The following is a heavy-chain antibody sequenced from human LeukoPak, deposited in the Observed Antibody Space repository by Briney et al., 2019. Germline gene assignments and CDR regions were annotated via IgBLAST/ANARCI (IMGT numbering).Heavy chain of an antibody. CDR3: AKVHGSGSYEYYYYGMDV. CDR2: ISRSGGST. CDR1: GFTFSSYA. Sequence: SGRSLRLSCAASGFTFSSYAMSWVRQAPGKGLEWVSAISRSGGSTYYADSVKGRFTISRDNSKNTLYLQMNSLRAEDTAVYYCAKVHGSGSYEYYYYGMDVWGKGTTVTVSS. D-gene: IGHD3-10*01. J-gene: IGHJ6*04. V-gene: IGHV3-23*01.